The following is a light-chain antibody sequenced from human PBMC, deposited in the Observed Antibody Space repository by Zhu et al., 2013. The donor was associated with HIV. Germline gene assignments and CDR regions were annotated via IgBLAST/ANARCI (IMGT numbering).Light chain of an antibody. Sequence: QSALTQPASVSGSPGQSITISCTGTSSDVGSYNLVSWYQQHPGKAPKLMIYEVSKRPSGVSNRFSGSKSGNTASLTISGLQAEDEAEYYCQAWDRTTLVFGGGTKLTVL. CDR2: EVS. CDR3: QAWDRTTLV. J-gene: IGLJ3*02. CDR1: SSDVGSYNL. V-gene: IGLV2-23*02.